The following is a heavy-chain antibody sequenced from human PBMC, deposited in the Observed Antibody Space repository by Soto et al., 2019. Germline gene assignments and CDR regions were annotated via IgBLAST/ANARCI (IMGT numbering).Heavy chain of an antibody. CDR3: ARHNGPLYVGYYYDMDV. J-gene: IGHJ6*02. V-gene: IGHV3-15*07. Sequence: GGSLRLSCAASGFPFSNAWMNWVRQAPGKGLEWVGRIKTTAEGGTTDYAAPVKGRFTMSRDDSKNTLYLQMNSLKTEDTAVYYCARHNGPLYVGYYYDMDVWGQGTTVTVSS. D-gene: IGHD3-16*01. CDR2: IKTTAEGGTT. CDR1: GFPFSNAW.